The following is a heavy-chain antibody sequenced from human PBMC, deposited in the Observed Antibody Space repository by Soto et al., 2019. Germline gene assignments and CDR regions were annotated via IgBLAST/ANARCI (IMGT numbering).Heavy chain of an antibody. CDR3: AKDNGGDYRNYYYYTDV. V-gene: IGHV3-9*01. D-gene: IGHD4-17*01. CDR1: GFSFDEYG. Sequence: EVQLVESGGGLVQPGRSLRLSCAASGFSFDEYGMHWVRQAPGRGLEWVSRISWDSVSVGYADSVKGRFTISRDNAKKSLYLQMNSLRIEDTALYYCAKDNGGDYRNYYYYTDVWVMGTTVSVSS. J-gene: IGHJ6*03. CDR2: ISWDSVSV.